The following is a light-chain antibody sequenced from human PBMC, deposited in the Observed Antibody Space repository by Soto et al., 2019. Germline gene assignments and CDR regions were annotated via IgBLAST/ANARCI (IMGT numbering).Light chain of an antibody. V-gene: IGKV1-5*03. J-gene: IGKJ1*01. CDR3: QQYNSYWT. CDR1: QSVSSS. CDR2: KAS. Sequence: DIQMTQSPSTLSASVGDRVTITCRASQSVSSSLAWYQQKPGKAPKLLIYKASSLESGVPSRFSGSGSETEFTITITSVQSDDFATYYCQQYNSYWTFGQGTKVEIK.